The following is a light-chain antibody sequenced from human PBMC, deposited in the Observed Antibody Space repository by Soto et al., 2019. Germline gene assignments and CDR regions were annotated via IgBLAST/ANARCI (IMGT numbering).Light chain of an antibody. Sequence: DIVMTQSPDSLAVSLGERATINCKSSQSVLYSSNNKNYLAWYQQKPGQPPKLLIYRASTRESGFPDRFSGSWDVKDFTLNNSSLQAEDVAVYYCQQYYSTLPTFGQGTKVEIK. CDR3: QQYYSTLPT. V-gene: IGKV4-1*01. CDR2: RAS. CDR1: QSVLYSSNNKNY. J-gene: IGKJ1*01.